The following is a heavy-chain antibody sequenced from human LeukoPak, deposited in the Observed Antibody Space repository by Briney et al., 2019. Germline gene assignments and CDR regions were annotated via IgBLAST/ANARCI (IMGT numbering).Heavy chain of an antibody. D-gene: IGHD7-27*01. CDR2: IFSSGST. CDR3: ARDKTGIFDY. V-gene: IGHV4-38-2*02. J-gene: IGHJ4*02. Sequence: SETLSLTCTVSSYSFGTPNYWGWIRQSPGKGLEWIGYIFSSGSTYYNPSLKSQITISIDTSKNQFSLKLNSVTAADTAVYYCARDKTGIFDYWGRGTLVTVSS. CDR1: SYSFGTPNY.